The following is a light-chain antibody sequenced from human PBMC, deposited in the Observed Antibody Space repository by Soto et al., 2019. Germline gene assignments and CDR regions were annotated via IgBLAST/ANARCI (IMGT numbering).Light chain of an antibody. V-gene: IGKV3-11*01. CDR2: DAS. CDR1: QRIASL. J-gene: IGKJ5*01. Sequence: EIVLTQSPATLSLSPGDRATLSCRASQRIASLLAWYQQKPGQAPRLLIHDASNRATGIPGRFSGSGSGTDFTLTISCLEPEDFTFYYCHQRYDWPITFGQGTRLEIK. CDR3: HQRYDWPIT.